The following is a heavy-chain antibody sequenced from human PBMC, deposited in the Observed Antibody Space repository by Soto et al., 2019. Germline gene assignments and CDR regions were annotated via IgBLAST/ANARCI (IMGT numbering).Heavy chain of an antibody. V-gene: IGHV3-74*01. D-gene: IGHD2-8*01. CDR2: INSDGSST. CDR1: GFTFSSYW. J-gene: IGHJ3*01. Sequence: EVQLVESGGGLVQPGGSLRLSCAASGFTFSSYWMHCVRQAPGKGLVWVSRINSDGSSTSYADSVKGRFTISRDNAKNTLYLQMNSVRAEDTPVYHCARGVYCTNGVCYTVAFDLWGQVCMLTVSS. CDR3: ARGVYCTNGVCYTVAFDL.